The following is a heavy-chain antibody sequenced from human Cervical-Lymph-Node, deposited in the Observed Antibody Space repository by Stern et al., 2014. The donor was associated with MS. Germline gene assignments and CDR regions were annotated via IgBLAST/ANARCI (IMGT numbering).Heavy chain of an antibody. V-gene: IGHV4-30-4*01. CDR3: ARMKTGLRENRGFDF. CDR1: GDSINSGDFH. J-gene: IGHJ4*02. D-gene: IGHD4-17*01. CDR2: IYYSGRN. Sequence: QVQLQQSGPGLVKPSETLSLTCTVSGDSINSGDFHWSWVRQSPGKGLEWIGDIYYSGRNYNNPSLKSRVTMSIDTSTTQFSLNLTSVTAADPALYYCARMKTGLRENRGFDFWGQGTQVTVSS.